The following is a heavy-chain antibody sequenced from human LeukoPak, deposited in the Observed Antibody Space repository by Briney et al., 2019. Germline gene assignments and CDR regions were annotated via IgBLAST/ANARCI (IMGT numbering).Heavy chain of an antibody. CDR3: ARSYCSSTSCYPGGYYYYYGMDV. J-gene: IGHJ6*02. Sequence: ASVKVSCKASGYTFTGYYMHWVRQAPGQGLEWMGWISAYNGNTNYAQKLQGRVTMTTDTSTSTAYMELRSLRSDDTAVYYCARSYCSSTSCYPGGYYYYYGMDVWGQGTTVTVSS. D-gene: IGHD2-2*01. CDR1: GYTFTGYY. CDR2: ISAYNGNT. V-gene: IGHV1-18*04.